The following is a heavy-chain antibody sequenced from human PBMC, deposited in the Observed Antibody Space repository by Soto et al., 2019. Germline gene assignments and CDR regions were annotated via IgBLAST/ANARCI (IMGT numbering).Heavy chain of an antibody. J-gene: IGHJ6*02. D-gene: IGHD3-3*01. CDR2: INAGNGNT. CDR3: ARENRLTYYDFWRGYSYGMDV. Sequence: ASVKVSCKASGYTFTSYAMHWVRQAPGQRLEWMGWINAGNGNTKYSQKFQGRVTITRDTSASTAYMELSSLRSEDTAVYYCARENRLTYYDFWRGYSYGMDVWGQGTTVTVS. CDR1: GYTFTSYA. V-gene: IGHV1-3*01.